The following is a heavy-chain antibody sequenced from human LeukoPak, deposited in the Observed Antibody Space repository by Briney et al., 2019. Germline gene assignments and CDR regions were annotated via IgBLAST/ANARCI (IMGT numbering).Heavy chain of an antibody. Sequence: PGGSLRLSCAASGFPFSDSWMDWVRQAPGKGMEWVANIKQDGSEKHYADSVKGRFTISRDNAKNSLYLQMNSLRAEDTALYYCARAKITIFGVVIISYYFDYWGQGTLVTVSS. D-gene: IGHD3-3*01. CDR2: IKQDGSEK. CDR1: GFPFSDSW. V-gene: IGHV3-7*03. J-gene: IGHJ4*02. CDR3: ARAKITIFGVVIISYYFDY.